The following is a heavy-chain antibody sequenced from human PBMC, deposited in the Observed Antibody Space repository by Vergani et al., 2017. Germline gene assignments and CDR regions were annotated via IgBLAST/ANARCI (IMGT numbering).Heavy chain of an antibody. V-gene: IGHV4-59*01. Sequence: QVQLQESGPGLVKPSETLSLTCTVSGGSISSYYWSWIRQPPGQGLGWIGYMYYSGSTNYNPSLTSRVTISVYTSKKQFSLKLSSVTAADTAVCYCARSGRGAHDLNCFDPWGQGTLVTVSS. CDR1: GGSISSYY. CDR2: MYYSGST. J-gene: IGHJ5*02. CDR3: ARSGRGAHDLNCFDP. D-gene: IGHD3-10*01.